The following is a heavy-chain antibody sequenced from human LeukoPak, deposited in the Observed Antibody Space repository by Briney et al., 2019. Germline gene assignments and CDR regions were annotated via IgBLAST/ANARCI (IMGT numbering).Heavy chain of an antibody. CDR1: GGSITSYTN. D-gene: IGHD6-19*01. J-gene: IGHJ3*02. CDR2: IYPSGNT. Sequence: SETLSLTCTVSGGSITSYTNWNWIRQPAGKGLEWIGRIYPSGNTNYNPSLKSRVTMSIDTSKNQFSLTMISVTDADTAVYYCSRDHSSGYFPRRAFDIWGQGTIITVSS. V-gene: IGHV4-4*07. CDR3: SRDHSSGYFPRRAFDI.